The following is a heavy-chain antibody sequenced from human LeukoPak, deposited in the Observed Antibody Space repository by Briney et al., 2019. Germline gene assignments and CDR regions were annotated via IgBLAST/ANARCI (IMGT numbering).Heavy chain of an antibody. D-gene: IGHD3-22*01. Sequence: PGGSLRLSCAASKFTFSNYWMTWVRQAPGKGLEWVANIKQDGSEEYYVDSVKGRFTISRDNAKNTLNLQMNSLRAEDTAVYYCARDLGQYYDTSDNWFDPWGQGTLVTVSS. CDR2: IKQDGSEE. CDR1: KFTFSNYW. CDR3: ARDLGQYYDTSDNWFDP. J-gene: IGHJ5*02. V-gene: IGHV3-7*01.